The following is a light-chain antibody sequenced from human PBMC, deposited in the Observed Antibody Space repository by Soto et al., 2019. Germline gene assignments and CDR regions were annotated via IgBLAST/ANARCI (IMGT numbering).Light chain of an antibody. CDR2: GAS. V-gene: IGKV3-20*01. Sequence: VGLKQSPGTLSLSPGERTTLSCRASQSISRYLAWHQQKPGQGPRLLIYGASSRATGIPDRFSGSGSGTDFTLTISRLEPEDFAVYYCQEYGTSRTFGQGTKVDI. CDR3: QEYGTSRT. CDR1: QSISRY. J-gene: IGKJ1*01.